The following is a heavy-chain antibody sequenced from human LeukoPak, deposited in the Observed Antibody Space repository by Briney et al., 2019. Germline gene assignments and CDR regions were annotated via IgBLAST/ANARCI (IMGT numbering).Heavy chain of an antibody. Sequence: ASVKVSCKASGYTFTSYAMNWVRQAPGQGLGWMGWINTNTGNPTYAQGFTGRFVFSLDTSVSTAYLQISSLKAEDTAVYYCARHEESSSWYHAFDIWGQGTMVTVSS. D-gene: IGHD6-13*01. CDR2: INTNTGNP. CDR3: ARHEESSSWYHAFDI. J-gene: IGHJ3*02. CDR1: GYTFTSYA. V-gene: IGHV7-4-1*02.